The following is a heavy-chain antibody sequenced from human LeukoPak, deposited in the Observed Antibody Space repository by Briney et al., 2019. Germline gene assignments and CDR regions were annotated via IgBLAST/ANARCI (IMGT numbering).Heavy chain of an antibody. CDR2: ISAYNGNT. V-gene: IGHV1-18*01. J-gene: IGHJ4*02. CDR3: ARNYDFWSGYYYYFDY. CDR1: GYTFTSYG. D-gene: IGHD3-3*01. Sequence: ASVKVSCKASGYTFTSYGISWVRQAPGQGLEWVGWISAYNGNTNYAQKLQGRVTMTTDTSTSTAYMELRSLGSDDTAVYYCARNYDFWSGYYYYFDYWGQGTLVTVSS.